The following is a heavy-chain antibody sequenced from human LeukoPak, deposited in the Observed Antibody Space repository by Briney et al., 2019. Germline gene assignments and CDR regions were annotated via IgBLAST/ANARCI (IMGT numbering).Heavy chain of an antibody. CDR2: IIPIFGTA. Sequence: SVKVSCKASGGTFSSYAISWVRQAPGQGLEWMGGIIPIFGTANYAQKFQGRVTITADESTSTAYMELSSLRSEDTAVYYCARIYDFWSGPLSFDIWGQGTMVTVSS. CDR1: GGTFSSYA. V-gene: IGHV1-69*13. J-gene: IGHJ3*02. CDR3: ARIYDFWSGPLSFDI. D-gene: IGHD3-3*01.